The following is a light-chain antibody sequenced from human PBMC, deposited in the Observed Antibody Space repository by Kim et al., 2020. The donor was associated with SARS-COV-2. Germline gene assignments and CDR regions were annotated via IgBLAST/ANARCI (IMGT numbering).Light chain of an antibody. V-gene: IGKV3-20*01. CDR3: QHYSSPLTWT. CDR1: QSVSGSS. Sequence: EIVLTQSPGTLSLSPGERAAISCRASQSVSGSSFAWYQHKPGQAPRLLISGASTRAPGIPDRFSVSGSGTDFTLTVSRLEPEDFAVYYCQHYSSPLTWTFGQGTKVDIK. CDR2: GAS. J-gene: IGKJ1*01.